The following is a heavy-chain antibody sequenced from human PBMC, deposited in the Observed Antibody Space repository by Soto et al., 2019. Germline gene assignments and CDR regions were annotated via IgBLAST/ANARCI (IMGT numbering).Heavy chain of an antibody. Sequence: QVQLVESGGGVVQPGRSLRLSCAASGFTFRDYGMHWVRQAPGKGLEWVATLPYDGSDKYYADSVKGRFTISRDNSKNTLYLQMNSLRTEDTAVYSCVKDGDGVGSINWFDPWGQGTLVTVSS. J-gene: IGHJ5*02. CDR1: GFTFRDYG. D-gene: IGHD3-3*01. CDR2: LPYDGSDK. CDR3: VKDGDGVGSINWFDP. V-gene: IGHV3-30*18.